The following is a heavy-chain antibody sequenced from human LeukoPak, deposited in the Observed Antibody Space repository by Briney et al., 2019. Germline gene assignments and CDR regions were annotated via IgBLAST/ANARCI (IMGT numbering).Heavy chain of an antibody. CDR1: GFTFSSYA. CDR3: ARGPPYYYYMDV. Sequence: PGGSLRLSCAASGFTFSSYAMHWVRQAPGKGLEWVAVISYDGSNKYYADSVKGRFTISRDNSKNTLYLQMNSLRAEDTAVYYCARGPPYYYYMDVWGKGTTVTVSS. J-gene: IGHJ6*03. V-gene: IGHV3-30-3*01. CDR2: ISYDGSNK.